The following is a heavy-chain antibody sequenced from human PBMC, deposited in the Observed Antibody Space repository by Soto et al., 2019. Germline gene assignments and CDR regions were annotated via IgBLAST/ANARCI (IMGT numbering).Heavy chain of an antibody. Sequence: EVQLLESGGGLVQPGGSLRLSCAASGFTFGIYAMSWVRQAPGKGLEWVSSISGSGGSIYYAHSVKGRFTISRDKTQNTLDLQMNRLRAEDTAVYHCARVAPEYSSTPRRFDFWGQGTLVNVSS. J-gene: IGHJ4*02. CDR3: ARVAPEYSSTPRRFDF. D-gene: IGHD6-13*01. CDR1: GFTFGIYA. V-gene: IGHV3-23*01. CDR2: ISGSGGSI.